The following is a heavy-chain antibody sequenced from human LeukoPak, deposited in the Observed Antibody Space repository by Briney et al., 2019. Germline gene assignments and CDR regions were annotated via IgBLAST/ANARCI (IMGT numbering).Heavy chain of an antibody. CDR2: ISGSGGST. V-gene: IGHV3-23*01. J-gene: IGHJ4*02. CDR3: AKDSPNYDILTGRFDY. Sequence: PGGSLRLSCAASGFTFSSYAMSWVRQAPGKGLEWVSAISGSGGSTYYADSVKGRFTISRDNSKNTLYLQMNSLRAEDTAVYYCAKDSPNYDILTGRFDYWGQGTLVTVSS. D-gene: IGHD3-9*01. CDR1: GFTFSSYA.